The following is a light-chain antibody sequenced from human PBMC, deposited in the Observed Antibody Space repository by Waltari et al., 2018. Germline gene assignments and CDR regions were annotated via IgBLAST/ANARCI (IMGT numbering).Light chain of an antibody. CDR1: QSISSN. CDR2: GAS. CDR3: QQYNNWPPDPT. V-gene: IGKV3D-15*01. J-gene: IGKJ1*01. Sequence: IVMTQSPATLSVFPGESATLSCRASQSISSNLAWYQQKPGQAPRLLIYGASTRATGIPDRFTGSGSGIEFTLTINSLQSEDFVVYYCQQYNNWPPDPTFGQGTKVEIK.